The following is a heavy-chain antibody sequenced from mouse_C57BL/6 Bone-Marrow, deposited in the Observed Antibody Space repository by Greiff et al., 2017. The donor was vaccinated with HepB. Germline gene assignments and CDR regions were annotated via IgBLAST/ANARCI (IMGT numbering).Heavy chain of an antibody. D-gene: IGHD1-1*01. Sequence: EVKLVESGGGLVKPGGSLKLSCAASGFTFSDYGMHWVRQAPEKGLEWVAYISSGSSTIYYADTVKGRFTISRDNAKNTLFLQMTSLRSEDTAMYYCARGCYYYCSWFAYWGQGTLVTVSA. CDR3: ARGCYYYCSWFAY. V-gene: IGHV5-17*01. J-gene: IGHJ3*01. CDR2: ISSGSSTI. CDR1: GFTFSDYG.